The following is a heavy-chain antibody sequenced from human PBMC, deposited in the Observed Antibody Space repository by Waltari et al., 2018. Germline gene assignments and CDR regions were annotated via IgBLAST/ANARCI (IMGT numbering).Heavy chain of an antibody. CDR3: ARLIRYSYAM. Sequence: QLQLQESGPGLVKPSETLSLTCTVSGGSISSSSYYWGWIRQPPGKGLEWIGSIYYSGRTYYNPSLKSRVTISVDTSKNQFSLKLSSVTAADTAVYYCARLIRYSYAMWGQGTLVTVSS. D-gene: IGHD5-18*01. V-gene: IGHV4-39*01. CDR1: GGSISSSSYY. J-gene: IGHJ4*02. CDR2: IYYSGRT.